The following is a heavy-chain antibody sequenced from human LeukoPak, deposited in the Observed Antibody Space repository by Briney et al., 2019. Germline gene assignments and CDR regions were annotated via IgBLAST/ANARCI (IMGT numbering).Heavy chain of an antibody. V-gene: IGHV3-30*04. CDR2: ISYDGSNK. J-gene: IGHJ4*02. CDR3: ARDGGQWLVEGHFDY. D-gene: IGHD6-19*01. CDR1: GFTFSSYA. Sequence: GRSLRLSCAAAGFTFSSYAMDWVRQAPGKGLEWVAVISYDGSNKYYADSVKGRFTISRDNSKNTLYLQMNSLRAEDTAVYYCARDGGQWLVEGHFDYWGQGTLVTVSS.